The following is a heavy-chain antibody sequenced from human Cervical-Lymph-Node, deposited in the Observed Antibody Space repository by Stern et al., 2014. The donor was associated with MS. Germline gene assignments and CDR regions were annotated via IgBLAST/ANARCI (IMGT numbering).Heavy chain of an antibody. CDR1: GFSVTTDGVC. V-gene: IGHV2-5*02. Sequence: QVTLRESGPTLVKPTQTLTLTCTFSGFSVTTDGVCVHWIRQHPGKALEWLAVIYWDDDKRYNPSLKSRHTITKDTSKNQVVLTVTNMSPVDAATYYCAHTAVTFDEAFGLDVWGQGTPVTVSS. J-gene: IGHJ6*02. CDR2: IYWDDDK. D-gene: IGHD4-17*01. CDR3: AHTAVTFDEAFGLDV.